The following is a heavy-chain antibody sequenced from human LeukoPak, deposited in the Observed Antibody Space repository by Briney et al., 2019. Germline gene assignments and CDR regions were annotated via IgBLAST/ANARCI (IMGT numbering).Heavy chain of an antibody. D-gene: IGHD2-2*01. CDR1: GYSISSGYY. J-gene: IGHJ5*02. Sequence: PSETLSLTCAVSGYSISSGYYWGWIRQPPGKGLAWIGSIYHSGSTYYNPSLKSRVTISVDTSKNQFSLKLSSVTAADTAVYYCARGRTTPVYNWFDPWGQGTLVTVSS. CDR2: IYHSGST. V-gene: IGHV4-38-2*01. CDR3: ARGRTTPVYNWFDP.